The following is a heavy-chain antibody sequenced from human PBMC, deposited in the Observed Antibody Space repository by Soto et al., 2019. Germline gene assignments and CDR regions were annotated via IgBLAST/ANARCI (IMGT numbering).Heavy chain of an antibody. CDR1: GGSISTYY. J-gene: IGHJ4*02. CDR2: SYYSGSA. D-gene: IGHD4-17*01. V-gene: IGHV4-59*08. Sequence: QVQLQESGPGLVKPSETLSLTCTVSGGSISTYYWSWIRQPPGKGLEWIGWSYYSGSASSNPFLKSRVTMSVDTSKNQFSLKLSSVTATDTAMYFCARHIYGDHDYFDSWGQGTLVTVSS. CDR3: ARHIYGDHDYFDS.